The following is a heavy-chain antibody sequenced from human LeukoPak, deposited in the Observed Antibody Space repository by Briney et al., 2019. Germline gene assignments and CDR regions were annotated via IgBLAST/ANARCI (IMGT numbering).Heavy chain of an antibody. Sequence: GGSLRLSCAVSGFTFGSYGMSWVRQAPGKGLEWVSFITTTGATTSYADSVKGRFTISRDNLRDTLYMQMNSLRDEDTALYYCTIMHGYYDGSGYWVQWGQGTLVTVSS. D-gene: IGHD3-22*01. CDR3: TIMHGYYDGSGYWVQ. CDR2: ITTTGATT. J-gene: IGHJ4*02. CDR1: GFTFGSYG. V-gene: IGHV3-23*01.